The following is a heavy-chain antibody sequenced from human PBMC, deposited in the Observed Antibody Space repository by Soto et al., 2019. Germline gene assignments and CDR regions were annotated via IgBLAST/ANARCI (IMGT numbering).Heavy chain of an antibody. V-gene: IGHV3-7*03. J-gene: IGHJ5*02. CDR3: ASEISGSYYLGWFDP. D-gene: IGHD1-26*01. CDR1: GFTFSSYW. CDR2: IKQDGSEK. Sequence: EVQLVESGGGLVQPGGSLRLSCAASGFTFSSYWMSWVRQAPGKGLEWVANIKQDGSEKYYVDSVKGRFTIHRDNAKNSRYLQMNSLRSEDTAVYYCASEISGSYYLGWFDPWGQGTLVTVSS.